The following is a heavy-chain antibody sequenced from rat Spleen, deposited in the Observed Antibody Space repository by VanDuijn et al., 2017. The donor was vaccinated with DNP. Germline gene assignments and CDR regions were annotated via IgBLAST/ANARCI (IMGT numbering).Heavy chain of an antibody. V-gene: IGHV5-25*01. J-gene: IGHJ1*01. CDR1: GFTFSNFY. CDR3: TRWSSSHWYFDF. D-gene: IGHD1-2*01. Sequence: EVQLVESGGGSVQPGRSMKLSCAASGFTFSNFYMAWVRQAPTEGLEWVAAISPDGGNTYFRDSVKGRFTISRDNARGTLYLQMDSLRSEDMATYYCTRWSSSHWYFDFWGPGTMVTVSS. CDR2: ISPDGGNT.